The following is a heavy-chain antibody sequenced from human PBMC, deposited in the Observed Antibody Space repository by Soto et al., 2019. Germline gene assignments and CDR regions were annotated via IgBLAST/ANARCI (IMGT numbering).Heavy chain of an antibody. CDR3: AHKGPEDWPLDY. Sequence: QITLKESGPTLVRPTQTLTLTCAFSGFSLSTSGVGVGWIRQPPGKALEWLAVIYWDDSKHYSPSLRSRLTIPKDTSKNPVVLTMTNMDPMDTGTYYCAHKGPEDWPLDYWGQGTLVTVSS. CDR2: IYWDDSK. D-gene: IGHD3-9*01. CDR1: GFSLSTSGVG. V-gene: IGHV2-5*02. J-gene: IGHJ4*02.